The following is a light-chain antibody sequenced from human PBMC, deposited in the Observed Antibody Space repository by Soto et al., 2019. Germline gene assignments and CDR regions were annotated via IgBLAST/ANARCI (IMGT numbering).Light chain of an antibody. CDR2: LGS. CDR1: QSLLHSNGYKY. Sequence: DIVMTQSPLSLPVTPGEPASISCRSSQSLLHSNGYKYLDWYLQKPGQSPQLLIYLGSNRASGVPDRFSGSGSGTDFTLKISRVEAEYVGLYYCMQALETPGTSGQGTKLDIK. CDR3: MQALETPGT. J-gene: IGKJ1*01. V-gene: IGKV2-28*01.